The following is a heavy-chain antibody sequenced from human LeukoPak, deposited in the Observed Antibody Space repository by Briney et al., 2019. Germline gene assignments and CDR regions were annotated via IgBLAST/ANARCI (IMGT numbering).Heavy chain of an antibody. CDR3: ARAHDYGDFDFDY. J-gene: IGHJ4*02. CDR1: GGTFSIYA. Sequence: SVKVSCKASGGTFSIYAISWVRQAPGQGLEWMGRIIPIFGTANYAQKFQGRVTITADKSTSTAYMELSSLRSEDTAVYYCARAHDYGDFDFDYWGQGTLVTVSS. CDR2: IIPIFGTA. D-gene: IGHD4-17*01. V-gene: IGHV1-69*06.